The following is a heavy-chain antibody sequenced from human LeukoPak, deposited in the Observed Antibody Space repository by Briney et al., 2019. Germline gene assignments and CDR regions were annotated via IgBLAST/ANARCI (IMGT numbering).Heavy chain of an antibody. Sequence: GGSLRLLCGAWVFTQSRVYMSWLRHAPGRGVEGVSVIYSWGSTYYADAVKGRFTMSRDNSKNTLYLQMNNLRAEDTAVYYCASGYRNDWYRGFDYWGQGTRVTVSS. CDR2: IYSWGST. CDR3: ASGYRNDWYRGFDY. J-gene: IGHJ4*02. CDR1: VFTQSRVY. V-gene: IGHV3-53*01. D-gene: IGHD1-1*01.